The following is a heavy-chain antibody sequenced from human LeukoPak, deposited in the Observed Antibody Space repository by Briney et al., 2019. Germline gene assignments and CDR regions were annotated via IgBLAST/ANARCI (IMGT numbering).Heavy chain of an antibody. CDR1: GFTFSSYG. D-gene: IGHD3-10*01. CDR2: ISYDGSNK. J-gene: IGHJ4*02. CDR3: AKEDYYGSGSYINY. Sequence: GGSLRLSCAASGFTFSSYGMHWVRQAPGKGLEWVAVISYDGSNKYYADSVKGRFTISRDNSKNTLYLQMNSLRAEDTAVYYCAKEDYYGSGSYINYWGQGTLVTVSS. V-gene: IGHV3-30*18.